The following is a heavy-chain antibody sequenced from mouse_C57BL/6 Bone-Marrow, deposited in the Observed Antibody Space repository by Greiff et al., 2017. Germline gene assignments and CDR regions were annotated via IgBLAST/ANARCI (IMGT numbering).Heavy chain of an antibody. CDR1: GYSITSCYY. V-gene: IGHV3-6*01. CDR2: ISYDGST. Sequence: EVQRVESGPGLVKPSQSLSLTCSVSGYSITSCYYWNWIRPLPGNILELMGFISYDGSTNYHPSLKNRITITRDTSKNQFFLKLNSVTTEDTATYYCAKLDWFAYWGQGTLVTVSA. J-gene: IGHJ3*01. CDR3: AKLDWFAY.